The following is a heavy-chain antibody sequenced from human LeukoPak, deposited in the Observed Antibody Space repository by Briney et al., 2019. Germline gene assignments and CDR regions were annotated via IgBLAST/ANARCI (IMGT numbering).Heavy chain of an antibody. V-gene: IGHV4-34*01. CDR3: ARQSGDAVGSYYLLDY. CDR1: GGSFSGYY. J-gene: IGHJ4*02. D-gene: IGHD3-10*01. Sequence: SETLSLTCAVYGGSFSGYYWSWIRQPPEKGLEWIGEINHSGSTNYDPSLKSRVTISVDTSKNQFSLNLRSVTAADTAVYYCARQSGDAVGSYYLLDYWGQGTLVTVSS. CDR2: INHSGST.